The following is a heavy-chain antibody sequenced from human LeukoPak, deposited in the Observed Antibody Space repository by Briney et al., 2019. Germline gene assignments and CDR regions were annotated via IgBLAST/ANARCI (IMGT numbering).Heavy chain of an antibody. CDR3: ARGGWLQFVDAFDI. CDR1: GYTFTGYY. CDR2: INPNSGGT. D-gene: IGHD5-24*01. V-gene: IGHV1-2*02. J-gene: IGHJ3*02. Sequence: ASVTVSCKASGYTFTGYYMHWVRQAPGQGLEWMGWINPNSGGTNYAQKFQGRVTMTRDTSISTAYMELSRLRSDDTAVYYCARGGWLQFVDAFDIWGQGTMVTVSS.